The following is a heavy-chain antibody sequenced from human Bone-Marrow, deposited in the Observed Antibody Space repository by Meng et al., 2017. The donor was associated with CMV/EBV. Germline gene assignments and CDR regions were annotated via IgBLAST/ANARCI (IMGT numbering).Heavy chain of an antibody. CDR2: IKQDGSEK. D-gene: IGHD3-10*01. CDR1: GFTFSSYE. J-gene: IGHJ4*02. V-gene: IGHV3-7*01. CDR3: ARDPRGYYGSGSYRSDY. Sequence: GESLKISCAASGFTFSSYEMNWVRQAPGKGLEWVANIKQDGSEKYYVDSVKGRFTISRDNAKNSLYLQMNSLRAEDTAVYYCARDPRGYYGSGSYRSDYWGQGTLVTCCS.